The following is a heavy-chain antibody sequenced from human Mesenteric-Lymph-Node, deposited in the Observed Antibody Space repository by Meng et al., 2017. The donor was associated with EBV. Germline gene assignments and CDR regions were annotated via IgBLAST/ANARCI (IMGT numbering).Heavy chain of an antibody. CDR1: GGSFSGSY. J-gene: IGHJ5*02. CDR2: SNQSGST. Sequence: QVHLQQWGEGLLKPSEPLSLTCAVYGGSFSGSYWTWIRQSPGKGLEWIGESNQSGSTSYNPSLKSRVTISVDTSQNQFSLKLSSVTAADTAVYYCARGKTVGRSPWFDPWGQGTLVTVSS. CDR3: ARGKTVGRSPWFDP. V-gene: IGHV4-34*01. D-gene: IGHD4-11*01.